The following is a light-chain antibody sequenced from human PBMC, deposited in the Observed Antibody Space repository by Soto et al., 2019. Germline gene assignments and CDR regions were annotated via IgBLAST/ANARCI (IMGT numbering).Light chain of an antibody. CDR2: RNT. Sequence: QSVLTQPPSASGTPGQRVTISCSGSSSNIGSNYVYWYQQLPGTAPKLLIYRNTQRPSGVPDRFSDSKPGASASLAISGLRPEDVADYYCAAWDDSLSGPVFGGGTQLTVL. CDR1: SSNIGSNY. V-gene: IGLV1-47*01. J-gene: IGLJ7*01. CDR3: AAWDDSLSGPV.